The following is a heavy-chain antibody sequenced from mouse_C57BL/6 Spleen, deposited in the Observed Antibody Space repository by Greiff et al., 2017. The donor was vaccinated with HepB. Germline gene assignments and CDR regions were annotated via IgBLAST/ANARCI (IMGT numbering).Heavy chain of an antibody. CDR2: IDPSDSYT. Sequence: VKLQQPGAELVMPGASVKLSCKASGYTFTSYWMHWVKQRPGQGLEWIGEIDPSDSYTNYNQKFKGKSTLTVDKSSSTAYMQLSILTSEDSSVYYCARCREYYGSSYGGNYYAMDDWGQGTSVTVSS. CDR1: GYTFTSYW. V-gene: IGHV1-69*01. D-gene: IGHD1-1*01. J-gene: IGHJ4*01. CDR3: ARCREYYGSSYGGNYYAMDD.